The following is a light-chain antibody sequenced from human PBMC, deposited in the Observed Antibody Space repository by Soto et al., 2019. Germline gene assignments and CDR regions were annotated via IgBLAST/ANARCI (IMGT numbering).Light chain of an antibody. CDR2: AAS. CDR3: QQSYSTPLT. CDR1: QSISSY. V-gene: IGKV1-39*01. J-gene: IGKJ1*01. Sequence: DIQLTQAPSSLSASVVDRVTITCRASQSISSYLNWYQQKPGKAPKLLIYAASSLQSGVPSRFSGSGSGTDFTLTISSLQPEDFATYYCQQSYSTPLTCGQGTKGDIK.